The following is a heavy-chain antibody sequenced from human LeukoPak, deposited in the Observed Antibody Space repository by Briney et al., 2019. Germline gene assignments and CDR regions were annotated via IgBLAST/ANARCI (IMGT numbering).Heavy chain of an antibody. CDR3: ASNNYDFWSGYYYYMDV. Sequence: GGSLRLSCAASGFTFSDYYMSWIRQAPGKGLEWVSYISSSGSTIYYADSVKGRFTISRDNAKNSLYLQMNSLRAEDTAVYYCASNNYDFWSGYYYYMDVWGKGTTVTVSS. CDR2: ISSSGSTI. CDR1: GFTFSDYY. D-gene: IGHD3-3*01. J-gene: IGHJ6*03. V-gene: IGHV3-11*04.